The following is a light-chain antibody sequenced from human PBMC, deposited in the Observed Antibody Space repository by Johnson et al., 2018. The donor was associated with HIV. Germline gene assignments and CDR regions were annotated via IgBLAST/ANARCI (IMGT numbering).Light chain of an antibody. CDR2: ENN. CDR1: SSNIGNNY. CDR3: GTWDGSLSACAV. Sequence: QSILTQPPSVSAAPGQKVTISCSGSSSNIGNNYVSWYQQLPGTAPKLLIYENNKRPSGIPDRFSGSKSGTSATLGITGLQTGDEADYYCGTWDGSLSACAVFGTGTKVTVL. V-gene: IGLV1-51*02. J-gene: IGLJ1*01.